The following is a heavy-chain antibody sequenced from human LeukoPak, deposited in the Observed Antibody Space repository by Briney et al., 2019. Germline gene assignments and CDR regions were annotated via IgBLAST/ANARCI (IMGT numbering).Heavy chain of an antibody. Sequence: GGSLRLSCAASGFTFSSYWMHWVRQAPGKRLVWVSRINSDGSSTSYADSVKGRFTISRDNSKNTLYLQMNSLRAEDTAVYYCARDRVVPAAPGRAFDIWGQGTMVTVSS. CDR1: GFTFSSYW. CDR3: ARDRVVPAAPGRAFDI. CDR2: INSDGSST. V-gene: IGHV3-74*01. D-gene: IGHD2-2*01. J-gene: IGHJ3*02.